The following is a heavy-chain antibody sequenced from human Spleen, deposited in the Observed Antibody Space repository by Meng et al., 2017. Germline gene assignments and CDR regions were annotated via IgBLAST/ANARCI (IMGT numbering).Heavy chain of an antibody. J-gene: IGHJ4*02. CDR2: TYYRSRWYN. V-gene: IGHV6-1*01. CDR1: GDSGPSNSAA. CDR3: ARVQCSGGSCYIDY. Sequence: VRLQQYGPGPGKPSQTLSLPCVISGDSGPSNSAAWNWIRQSPSGGLEWLGRTYYRSRWYNDYAVSVKSQVTINPDTAKNQFSLHLNSVTPDDTAMYYCARVQCSGGSCYIDYWGQGTLVTVSS. D-gene: IGHD2-15*01.